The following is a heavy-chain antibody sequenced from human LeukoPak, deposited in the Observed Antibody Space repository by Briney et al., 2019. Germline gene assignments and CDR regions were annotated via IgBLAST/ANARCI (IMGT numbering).Heavy chain of an antibody. CDR1: GFTFSSYE. CDR2: SSSCGSTI. Sequence: GGSLRLSCAASGFTFSSYEKNWVRQAPGKGLELVSYSSSCGSTIYYSDSVKGRCTISRDNAKNSLYLQMNSLRAEDTAVDYCARAGARGPYYYDSSGYGGLGFDYWGQGTLVTVSS. D-gene: IGHD3-22*01. V-gene: IGHV3-48*03. J-gene: IGHJ4*02. CDR3: ARAGARGPYYYDSSGYGGLGFDY.